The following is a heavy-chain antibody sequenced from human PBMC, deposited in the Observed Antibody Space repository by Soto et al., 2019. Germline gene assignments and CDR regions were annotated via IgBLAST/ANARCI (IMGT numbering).Heavy chain of an antibody. V-gene: IGHV1-2*04. CDR2: INPNSGGT. D-gene: IGHD6-19*01. J-gene: IGHJ5*02. Sequence: ASVKVSCKASGYTFTGYYMHWVRQAPGQGLEWMGWINPNSGGTNYAQKFQGWVTMTRDTSISTAYMELSRLRSDDTAVYYCARGSYSSGYQLKNNWFDPWGQGTLVTVSS. CDR1: GYTFTGYY. CDR3: ARGSYSSGYQLKNNWFDP.